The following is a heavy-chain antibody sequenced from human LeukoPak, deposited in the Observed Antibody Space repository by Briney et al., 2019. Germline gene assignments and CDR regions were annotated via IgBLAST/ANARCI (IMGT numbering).Heavy chain of an antibody. D-gene: IGHD6-6*01. CDR3: AKDPLEQLSTIYFQN. V-gene: IGHV3-23*01. CDR2: IGGSGDST. Sequence: GGSLRLSCAASGFTFSSHTMSWVRQAPGKGLEWVSAIGGSGDSTYYADSVKGRFTISRDNSRNTLYLQMNSLRAEDTAVYYCAKDPLEQLSTIYFQNWGQGTLVTVSS. CDR1: GFTFSSHT. J-gene: IGHJ1*01.